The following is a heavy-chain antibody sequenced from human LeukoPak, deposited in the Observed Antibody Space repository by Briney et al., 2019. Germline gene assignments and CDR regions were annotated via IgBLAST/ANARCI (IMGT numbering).Heavy chain of an antibody. CDR1: GYTFTGYY. Sequence: ASVKVSCKASGYTFTGYYMHWVRQAPGQGLEWMGWINPNSGGTNYAQKFQGRVTMTRDTSISTAYMELSRLRSDDTAVYYCARDYGDYPTYGMDVWGQGTTVTASS. CDR2: INPNSGGT. V-gene: IGHV1-2*02. D-gene: IGHD4-17*01. J-gene: IGHJ6*02. CDR3: ARDYGDYPTYGMDV.